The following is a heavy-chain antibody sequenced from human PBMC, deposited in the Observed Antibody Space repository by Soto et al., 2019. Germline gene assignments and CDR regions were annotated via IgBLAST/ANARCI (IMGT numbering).Heavy chain of an antibody. J-gene: IGHJ4*02. CDR3: ARVAGYCSGGSCSGDY. CDR1: GFTFSSYG. V-gene: IGHV3-33*01. Sequence: QVQLVESGGGVVQPGRSLRLSCAASGFTFSSYGMHWVRQAQGKGLEWVAVIWYDGSNKYYADSVKGRFTISRDNSKNTLYLQMNSLRAEDTAVYYCARVAGYCSGGSCSGDYWGQGTLVTVSS. CDR2: IWYDGSNK. D-gene: IGHD2-15*01.